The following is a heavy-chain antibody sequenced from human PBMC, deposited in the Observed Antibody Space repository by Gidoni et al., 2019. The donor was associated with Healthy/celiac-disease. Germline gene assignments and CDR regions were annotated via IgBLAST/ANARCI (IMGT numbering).Heavy chain of an antibody. CDR3: AKDLRRITIFGVVSFPRHYGMDV. V-gene: IGHV3-23*01. J-gene: IGHJ6*02. D-gene: IGHD3-3*01. Sequence: DSVKGRFTISRDNSKNTLYLQMNSLRAEDTAVYYCAKDLRRITIFGVVSFPRHYGMDVWGQGTTVTVSS.